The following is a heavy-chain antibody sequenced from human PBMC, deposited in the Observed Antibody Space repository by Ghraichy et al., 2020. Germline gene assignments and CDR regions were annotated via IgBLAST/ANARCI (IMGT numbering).Heavy chain of an antibody. V-gene: IGHV3-21*01. CDR2: ISSSSSYI. D-gene: IGHD6-13*01. J-gene: IGHJ4*02. CDR3: ASEGIEVIAAAGGR. CDR1: GFTFSSYS. Sequence: GSLRLSCAASGFTFSSYSMNWVRQAPGKGLEWVSSISSSSSYIYYADSVKGRFTISRDNAKNSLYLQMNSLRAEDTAVYYCASEGIEVIAAAGGRWGQGTLVTVSS.